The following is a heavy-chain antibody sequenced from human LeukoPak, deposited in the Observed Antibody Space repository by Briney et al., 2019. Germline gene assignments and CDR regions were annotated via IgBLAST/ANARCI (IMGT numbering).Heavy chain of an antibody. CDR1: GFTFSSYW. J-gene: IGHJ4*02. CDR2: INSDGSST. D-gene: IGHD2-2*02. V-gene: IGHV3-74*01. CDR3: ARDGLHCSSTSCYTSFDY. Sequence: PGGSLRLSCAASGFTFSSYWMHWVRQAPGKGLVWVSRINSDGSSTSYADSVKGRFTISRDNAKNTLYLQMNSLRAEDTAVYYCARDGLHCSSTSCYTSFDYWGQGTLVTVSS.